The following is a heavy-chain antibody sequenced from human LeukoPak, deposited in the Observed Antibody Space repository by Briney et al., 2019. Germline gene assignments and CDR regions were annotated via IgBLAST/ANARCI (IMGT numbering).Heavy chain of an antibody. Sequence: GGSLRLSCAASGFTFSSYAMHWVRQAPGKGLEYVSAISSNGGSTYYANSVKGRFTISRDNSKNTLYLQMGSLRAEDMAVYYCARDKWGGFDPWGQGTLVTVSS. CDR1: GFTFSSYA. J-gene: IGHJ5*02. V-gene: IGHV3-64*01. CDR3: ARDKWGGFDP. D-gene: IGHD7-27*01. CDR2: ISSNGGST.